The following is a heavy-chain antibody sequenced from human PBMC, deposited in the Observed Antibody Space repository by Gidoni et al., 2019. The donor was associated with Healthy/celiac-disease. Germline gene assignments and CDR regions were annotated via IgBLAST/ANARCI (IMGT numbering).Heavy chain of an antibody. Sequence: QVQLQQWGAGLLTPSETLSLTCAVYGGSFSGYYWSWIRQPPGKGLEWIGEINHSGSTNYNPSLKSRVTISVDTSKNQFSLKLSSVTAADTAAYYCARRRSDYGEYWYFDLWGRGTLVTVSS. D-gene: IGHD4-17*01. CDR1: GGSFSGYY. CDR2: INHSGST. J-gene: IGHJ2*01. CDR3: ARRRSDYGEYWYFDL. V-gene: IGHV4-34*01.